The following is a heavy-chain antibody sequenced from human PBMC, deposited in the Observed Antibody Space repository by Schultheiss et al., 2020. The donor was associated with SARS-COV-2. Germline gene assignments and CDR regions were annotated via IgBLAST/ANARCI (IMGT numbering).Heavy chain of an antibody. CDR1: GFTFSNAW. J-gene: IGHJ4*02. CDR3: AKDEARAAAGALDY. CDR2: ISGSGGST. V-gene: IGHV3-23*01. Sequence: GGSLRLSCAASGFTFSNAWMSWVRQAPGKGLEWVSAISGSGGSTYYADSVKGRFTISRDNSKNTLYLQMNSLRAEDTAVYYCAKDEARAAAGALDYWVQGTLVTVSS. D-gene: IGHD6-13*01.